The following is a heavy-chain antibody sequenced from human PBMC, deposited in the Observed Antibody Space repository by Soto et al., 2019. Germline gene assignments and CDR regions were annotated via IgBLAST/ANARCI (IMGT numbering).Heavy chain of an antibody. CDR3: VKGPSSRYQLGNTWFDS. Sequence: DVQLVESGGGLVQPGRSLRLSCEGSGFSFEDYTMHWVRQAPGKGLEWVSGISWNSGYIVYADSVKGRFTTSRDNAKNSLYLEMNSLRAEDTALYYCVKGPSSRYQLGNTWFDSWGQGTLVTVSS. CDR1: GFSFEDYT. J-gene: IGHJ5*01. V-gene: IGHV3-9*01. CDR2: ISWNSGYI. D-gene: IGHD2-2*01.